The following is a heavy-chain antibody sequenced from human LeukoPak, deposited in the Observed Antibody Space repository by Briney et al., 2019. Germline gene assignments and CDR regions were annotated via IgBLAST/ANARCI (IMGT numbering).Heavy chain of an antibody. D-gene: IGHD5-18*01. CDR3: ARRVDTAMGYFDY. J-gene: IGHJ4*02. V-gene: IGHV5-51*01. CDR2: IYPGDSDT. Sequence: GESLKISCKGSGYRFTSYWIGWVRQMPGKGLEWMGIIYPGDSDTRYSPSFQGQVTISADKSISTAYLQWSSLKASDTAMYYCARRVDTAMGYFDYWGQGTLVTVSS. CDR1: GYRFTSYW.